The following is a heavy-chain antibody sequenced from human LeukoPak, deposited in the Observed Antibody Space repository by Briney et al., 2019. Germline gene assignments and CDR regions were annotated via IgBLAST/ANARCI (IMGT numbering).Heavy chain of an antibody. Sequence: PGRSLRLSCAASGFTFSSYAMHWVRQAPGKGLEWVAVISYDGSNKYYADSVKGRFTISRDNSKNTLYLQMNSLRAEDTAVYYCAKDSTYYDFWSGYPALGVDAFDIWGQGTMVTVSS. CDR1: GFTFSSYA. V-gene: IGHV3-30-3*01. D-gene: IGHD3-3*01. CDR2: ISYDGSNK. CDR3: AKDSTYYDFWSGYPALGVDAFDI. J-gene: IGHJ3*02.